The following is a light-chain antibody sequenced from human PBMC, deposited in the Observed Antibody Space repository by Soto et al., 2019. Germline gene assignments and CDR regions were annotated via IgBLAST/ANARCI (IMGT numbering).Light chain of an antibody. J-gene: IGLJ2*01. CDR2: GNS. CDR1: SSNIGAGYN. V-gene: IGLV1-40*01. Sequence: QSVLTQPPSVSGAPGLRVTISCTGSSSNIGAGYNVDWYQQLPGTAPKLLIYGNSNRPSGVPDRFSGSKSGTSASLAITGLQAEDEADYYCQSYDSSLSVVFGGGTKLTVL. CDR3: QSYDSSLSVV.